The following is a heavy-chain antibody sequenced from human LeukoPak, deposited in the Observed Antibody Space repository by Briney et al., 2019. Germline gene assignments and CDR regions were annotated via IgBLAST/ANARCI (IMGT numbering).Heavy chain of an antibody. J-gene: IGHJ6*03. D-gene: IGHD3-16*01. V-gene: IGHV3-23*01. CDR1: GFTFSNYG. CDR3: ARGSIAYYYMDV. Sequence: GGTLRLSCAASGFTFSNYGMSWVRQAPGKGLEWVSTISGSGDTTYYADSVKGRFTISRDNSKNTLYLQMNSLRAEDTAVYYCARGSIAYYYMDVWGKGTTVTISS. CDR2: ISGSGDTT.